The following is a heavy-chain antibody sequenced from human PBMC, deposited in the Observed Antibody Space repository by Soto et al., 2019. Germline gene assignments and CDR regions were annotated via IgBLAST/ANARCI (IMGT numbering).Heavy chain of an antibody. D-gene: IGHD4-4*01. CDR2: IGTAGDT. CDR3: ARVPTTVPTYGMDV. J-gene: IGHJ6*02. Sequence: ESGGGLVQPGGSLRLSCAASGFTFSSYDMHWVRQATGKGLEWVSAIGTAGDTYYPGSVKGRFTISRENAKNSLYLQMNSLRAEDTAVYYCARVPTTVPTYGMDVWGQGTTVTVSS. V-gene: IGHV3-13*01. CDR1: GFTFSSYD.